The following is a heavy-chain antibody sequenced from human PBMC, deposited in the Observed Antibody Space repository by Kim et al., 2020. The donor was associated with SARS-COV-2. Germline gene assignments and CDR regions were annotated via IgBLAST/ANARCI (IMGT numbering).Heavy chain of an antibody. Sequence: SETLSLTCIVSGASVSSGGDYWSWIRQPPGKGLEWIGYIYKGVTTDYNPSLSSRVKISVDRSQNQFSLELTSVTAADTVVYYCARDGYSSSWSHWFDPWGQGILVTVSS. CDR2: IYKGVTT. CDR1: GASVSSGGDY. J-gene: IGHJ5*02. V-gene: IGHV4-61*08. CDR3: ARDGYSSSWSHWFDP. D-gene: IGHD6-19*01.